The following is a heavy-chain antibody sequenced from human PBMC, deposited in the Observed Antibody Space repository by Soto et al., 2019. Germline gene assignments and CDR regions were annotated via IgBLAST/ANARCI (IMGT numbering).Heavy chain of an antibody. V-gene: IGHV4-39*01. CDR1: GGSISTFNYF. D-gene: IGHD4-17*01. Sequence: LSLTCTASGGSISTFNYFWAWIRQPPEKGLEWIGTISYSGRTSYNPSLSSRVTISVDTSKNQFSLKLTSVTAADAAVYYCVRRTYGDFSTNGFDYWGQGSPVTVSS. CDR2: ISYSGRT. CDR3: VRRTYGDFSTNGFDY. J-gene: IGHJ4*02.